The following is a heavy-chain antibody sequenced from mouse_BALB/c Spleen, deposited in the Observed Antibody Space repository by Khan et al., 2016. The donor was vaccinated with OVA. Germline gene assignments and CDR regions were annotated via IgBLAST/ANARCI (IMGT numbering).Heavy chain of an antibody. CDR3: ARSGYDYFAY. Sequence: QVQLKESGAELVRPGSSVKISCKASGYAFSNYLMNWVKQGPGQGLEWIGQIYPGDGNTNYHGKFKDQATLTADNSSTTAYMQLNILTSEDSAVDFCARSGYDYFAYWGQGTLVTVSA. D-gene: IGHD2-14*01. V-gene: IGHV1-80*01. J-gene: IGHJ3*01. CDR2: IYPGDGNT. CDR1: GYAFSNYL.